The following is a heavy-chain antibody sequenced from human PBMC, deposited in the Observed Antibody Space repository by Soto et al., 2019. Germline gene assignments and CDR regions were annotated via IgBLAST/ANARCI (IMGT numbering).Heavy chain of an antibody. V-gene: IGHV4-31*03. D-gene: IGHD2-15*01. CDR2: IFFSGTT. CDR1: GRSILNGGHY. J-gene: IGHJ4*02. Sequence: QVQLQESGPGLLKPSQTLSLPCTVSGRSILNGGHYWTWIRPHPGKVLEWIGRIFFSGTTHYTPALKSRLTFSLDTAKNQFALKLTSLSAAYTAIYYCARDTVGGMLDFWGPGTLVTVSS. CDR3: ARDTVGGMLDF.